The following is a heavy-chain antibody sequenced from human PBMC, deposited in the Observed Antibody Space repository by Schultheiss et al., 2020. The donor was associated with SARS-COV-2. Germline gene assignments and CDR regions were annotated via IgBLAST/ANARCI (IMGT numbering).Heavy chain of an antibody. V-gene: IGHV3-33*01. CDR3: ARTRGKYYYGMDV. J-gene: IGHJ6*02. CDR2: VWYDGSNK. Sequence: GGSLRLSCAASGFSFSLYDMHWVRQVPGKGLDWVAVVWYDGSNKYYADSVKGRFTISRDNAKNTLYLQMNSLRAEDTAVYYCARTRGKYYYGMDVWGQGTTVTVSS. CDR1: GFSFSLYD.